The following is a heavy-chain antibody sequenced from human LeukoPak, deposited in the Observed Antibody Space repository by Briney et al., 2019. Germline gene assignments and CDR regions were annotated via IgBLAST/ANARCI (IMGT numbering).Heavy chain of an antibody. D-gene: IGHD1-14*01. V-gene: IGHV3-74*01. Sequence: PGGSLRLSSAASGFTFSNYWMHWVRQVPGKGLVWVARINPGGSSITYADSVKGRFTISRDNAKNTLYLQMDSLRAEDTGVYYCARSNQADDYWGQGTLVTVSS. CDR3: ARSNQADDY. CDR1: GFTFSNYW. J-gene: IGHJ4*02. CDR2: INPGGSSI.